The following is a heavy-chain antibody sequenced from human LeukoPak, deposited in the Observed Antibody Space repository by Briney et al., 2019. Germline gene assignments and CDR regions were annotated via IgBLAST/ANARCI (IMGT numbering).Heavy chain of an antibody. CDR2: IYYSGST. CDR1: GGSISSYY. CDR3: ARFWGPYYYYYMDV. V-gene: IGHV4-59*01. D-gene: IGHD7-27*01. Sequence: KASETLSLTCTVSGGSISSYYWSWIRQPPGKGLERIGYIYYSGSTNYNPSLKSRVTISVDTSKNQFSLKLSSVTAADTAVYYCARFWGPYYYYYMDVWGKGTTVTVSS. J-gene: IGHJ6*03.